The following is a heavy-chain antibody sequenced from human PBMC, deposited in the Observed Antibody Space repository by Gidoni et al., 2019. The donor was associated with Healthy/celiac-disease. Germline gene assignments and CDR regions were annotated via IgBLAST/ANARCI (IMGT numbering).Heavy chain of an antibody. CDR3: ARDKIAVAGRGNYYYYYGMDV. CDR2: IWYDGSNK. V-gene: IGHV3-33*01. D-gene: IGHD6-19*01. J-gene: IGHJ6*02. Sequence: QVQLVESGGGVVQPGRSLRLSCAASGFTFSRYGMHWVRQAPGKGLEWVAVIWYDGSNKYYADSVKGRFTISRDNSKNTLYLQMNSLRAEDTAVYYCARDKIAVAGRGNYYYYYGMDVWGQGTTVTVSS. CDR1: GFTFSRYG.